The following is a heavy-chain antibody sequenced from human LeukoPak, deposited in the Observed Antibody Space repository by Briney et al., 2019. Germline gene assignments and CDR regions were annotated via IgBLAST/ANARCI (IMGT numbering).Heavy chain of an antibody. D-gene: IGHD3-22*01. CDR2: ISSSSSYI. Sequence: GGSLRLSCAASGFTFSIYGMNWVRQAPGKGLEWVSFISSSSSYIYYADSVKGRFTISRDNAKNSLYLQMNSLKAEDTAVYYCARDLRSSGYYAFDYWGQGTLVTVSS. CDR1: GFTFSIYG. CDR3: ARDLRSSGYYAFDY. V-gene: IGHV3-21*01. J-gene: IGHJ4*02.